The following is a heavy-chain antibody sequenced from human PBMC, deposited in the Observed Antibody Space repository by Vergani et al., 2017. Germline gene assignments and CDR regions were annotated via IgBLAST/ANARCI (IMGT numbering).Heavy chain of an antibody. CDR1: GDSVSTISAA. CDR3: TRDQTNSLDY. J-gene: IGHJ4*02. Sequence: QVQLQQSGPGLVKLSQTLSVPCAIPGDSVSTISAAWNWIRQSPSRGLEWLGRTYYRSKWYYDYAVSLKSRMTINPDTSKNYFSLKLNSVTPEDTAVYFCTRDQTNSLDYWGQGTLVTVSS. D-gene: IGHD1-1*01. V-gene: IGHV6-1*01. CDR2: TYYRSKWYY.